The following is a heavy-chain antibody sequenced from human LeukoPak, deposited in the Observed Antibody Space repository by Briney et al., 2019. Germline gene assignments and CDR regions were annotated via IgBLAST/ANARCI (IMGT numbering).Heavy chain of an antibody. J-gene: IGHJ4*02. Sequence: GGSLLLSCAASGFIVSGNHMNWVRLAPGKGLEWVSIVYSVGATYYEDSVKGRFTISRDDSKNIVYLQMNNLRSEDTAVYFCATERPGSRTLDSWGQGTLVTVSS. D-gene: IGHD1-14*01. V-gene: IGHV3-66*01. CDR2: VYSVGAT. CDR3: ATERPGSRTLDS. CDR1: GFIVSGNH.